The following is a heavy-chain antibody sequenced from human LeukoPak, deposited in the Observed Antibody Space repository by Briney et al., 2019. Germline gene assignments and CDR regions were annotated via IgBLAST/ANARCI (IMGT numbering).Heavy chain of an antibody. V-gene: IGHV4-39*07. CDR1: GGSISSSSYY. D-gene: IGHD3-10*01. CDR3: ARWTVYGSGTRCFDY. CDR2: INHSGST. J-gene: IGHJ4*02. Sequence: SETLSLTCTVSGGSISSSSYYWGWIRQPPGQGLEWIGEINHSGSTNYNPSLKSRVTISVDTSKNQFSLKLSSVTAADTAVYYCARWTVYGSGTRCFDYWGQGTLVTVSS.